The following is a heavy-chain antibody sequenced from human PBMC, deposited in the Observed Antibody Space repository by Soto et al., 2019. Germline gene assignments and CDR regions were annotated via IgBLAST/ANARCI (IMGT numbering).Heavy chain of an antibody. CDR1: GFTFSSYA. V-gene: IGHV3-23*01. Sequence: GGSLRLSCAASGFTFSSYAMSWVRQAPGKGLEWVSAISGSGGSTYYADSVKGRFTISRDNPKNTLYLQMNSLRAEDTAVYYCAKEGIAAAGDRDYYYYYMDVWGKGTTVTVSS. CDR3: AKEGIAAAGDRDYYYYYMDV. CDR2: ISGSGGST. J-gene: IGHJ6*03. D-gene: IGHD6-13*01.